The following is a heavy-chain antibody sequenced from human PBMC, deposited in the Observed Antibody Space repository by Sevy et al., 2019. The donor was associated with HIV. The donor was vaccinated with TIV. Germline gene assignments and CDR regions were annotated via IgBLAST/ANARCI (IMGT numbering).Heavy chain of an antibody. CDR3: TRWKAAQSIFDY. CDR2: LKSDVYGGTV. Sequence: GGSPRLSCTASGFTFGDYCMSWVRQAPGKGLEWVAFLKSDVYGGTVDHAASVRGRFVISRDDSKTIAYLQINDLKTEDTGVYYCTRWKAAQSIFDYWGQGALVTVSS. CDR1: GFTFGDYC. V-gene: IGHV3-49*04. J-gene: IGHJ4*02. D-gene: IGHD6-13*01.